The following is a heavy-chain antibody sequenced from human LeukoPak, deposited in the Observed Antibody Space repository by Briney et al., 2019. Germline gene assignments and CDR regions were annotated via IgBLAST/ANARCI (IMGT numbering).Heavy chain of an antibody. CDR3: ARVPHALDI. J-gene: IGHJ3*02. CDR2: INPDSGGI. V-gene: IGHV1-2*02. CDR1: GYSFTGYY. Sequence: SVKVSCKASGYSFTGYYIHWVRQAPGQGLEWMGWINPDSGGIIYAQKFQGRVTMTRDTSISTAYMELTGLRSDDTAVYYCARVPHALDIWGQGTMVTVSS.